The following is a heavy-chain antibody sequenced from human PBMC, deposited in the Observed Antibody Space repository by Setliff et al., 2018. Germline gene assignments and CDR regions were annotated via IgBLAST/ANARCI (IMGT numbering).Heavy chain of an antibody. Sequence: LETLSLTCTVSGGSISTYYWSWIRQPPGKGLEWIGYIYYSGRTNYNPSLRSRVTISVDTSKNQFSLKVSSVTAADTAVYYCARHENDYGDYDDAFDIWGQGTMVTVSS. CDR2: IYYSGRT. CDR3: ARHENDYGDYDDAFDI. J-gene: IGHJ3*02. D-gene: IGHD4-17*01. V-gene: IGHV4-59*08. CDR1: GGSISTYY.